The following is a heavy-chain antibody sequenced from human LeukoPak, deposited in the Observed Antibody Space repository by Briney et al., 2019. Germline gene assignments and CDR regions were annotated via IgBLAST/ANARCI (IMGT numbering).Heavy chain of an antibody. Sequence: GGSLRLSCVASGFPFSRYWMTWVRQAPGKGLEWVANIKQDGSKKSYVDSVKGRFTISRDNAKNSLYLQMNSLRAEDTAIYYCTRVGYIDEGIDYWGQGTLVTVSS. D-gene: IGHD5-24*01. J-gene: IGHJ4*02. CDR2: IKQDGSKK. CDR1: GFPFSRYW. CDR3: TRVGYIDEGIDY. V-gene: IGHV3-7*04.